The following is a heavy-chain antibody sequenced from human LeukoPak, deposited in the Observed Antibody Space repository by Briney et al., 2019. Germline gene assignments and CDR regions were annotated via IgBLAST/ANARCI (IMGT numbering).Heavy chain of an antibody. D-gene: IGHD6-19*01. V-gene: IGHV3-23*01. J-gene: IGHJ4*02. Sequence: GGSLRLSCAASRFLFSSYSMNWVRQAPGKGLEWVSGISGIGDTLFYSDPVKGRFTISRDNSKNTVYLQMNSLRVEDSAVYYCAKKNGGGWPTIFFDYWGQGILVTVSS. CDR3: AKKNGGGWPTIFFDY. CDR2: ISGIGDTL. CDR1: RFLFSSYS.